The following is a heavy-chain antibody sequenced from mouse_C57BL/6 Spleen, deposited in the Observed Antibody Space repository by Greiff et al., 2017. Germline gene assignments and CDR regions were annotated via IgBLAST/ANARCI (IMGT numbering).Heavy chain of an antibody. Sequence: QVQLQQPGAELVKPGASVKVSCKASGYTFTSYWMHWVKQRPGQGLEWIGRINPSDSDTNYNQKFKGKATLTVDKSSSTAYMRLSSLTSEDSAVYYCAIADYYGRGVYFGYWGQGTTLSVSS. D-gene: IGHD1-1*01. CDR1: GYTFTSYW. J-gene: IGHJ2*01. CDR3: AIADYYGRGVYFGY. V-gene: IGHV1-74*01. CDR2: INPSDSDT.